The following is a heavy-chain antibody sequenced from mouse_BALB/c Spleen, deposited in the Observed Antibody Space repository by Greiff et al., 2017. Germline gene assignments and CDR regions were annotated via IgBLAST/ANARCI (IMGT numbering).Heavy chain of an antibody. D-gene: IGHD3-2*01. CDR1: GYTFTSYW. J-gene: IGHJ2*01. V-gene: IGHV1-7*01. Sequence: QVHVKQSGAELAKPGASVKMSCKASGYTFTSYWMHWVKQRPGQGLEWIGYINPSTGYTEYNQKFKDKATLTADKSSSTAYMQLSSLTSEDSAVYYCARGDSSGYFDYWGQGTTLTVSS. CDR3: ARGDSSGYFDY. CDR2: INPSTGYT.